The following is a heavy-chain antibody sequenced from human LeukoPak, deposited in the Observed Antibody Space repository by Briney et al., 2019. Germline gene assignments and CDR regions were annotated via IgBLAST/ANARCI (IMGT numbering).Heavy chain of an antibody. Sequence: PGGSLRLSCAASGFTFRTYWMNWVRQAPGKGLVWVSRIESDGSSTSYADSVKGRFTISRDNAKNTLYLQMNSLRAEDTALYYCATSSGRAFDIWGQGTMVTVSS. CDR2: IESDGSST. CDR3: ATSSGRAFDI. CDR1: GFTFRTYW. V-gene: IGHV3-74*01. J-gene: IGHJ3*02. D-gene: IGHD3-22*01.